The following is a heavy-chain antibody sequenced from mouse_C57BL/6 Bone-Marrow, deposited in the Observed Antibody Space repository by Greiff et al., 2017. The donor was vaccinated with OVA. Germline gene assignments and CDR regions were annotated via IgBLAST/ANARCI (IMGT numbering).Heavy chain of an antibody. CDR2: IDPENGDT. D-gene: IGHD2-5*01. CDR3: TRGVYYSNSGAMDY. V-gene: IGHV14-4*01. Sequence: VQLQQSGAELVRPGASVKLSCTASGFNIKDDYMHWVKQRPEQGLEWIGWIDPENGDTEYASKFQGKATITADTSSNTAYLQLSSLTSEDTAVDYCTRGVYYSNSGAMDYWGQGTSVTVSS. J-gene: IGHJ4*01. CDR1: GFNIKDDY.